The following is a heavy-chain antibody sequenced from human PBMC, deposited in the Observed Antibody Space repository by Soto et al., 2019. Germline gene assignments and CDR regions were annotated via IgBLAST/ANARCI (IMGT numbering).Heavy chain of an antibody. Sequence: LRLSCAASGFTFSSYGMHWVRQAPGKGLEWVAVISYDGSNKYYADSVKGRFTISRDNSKNTLYLQMNSLRAEDTAVYYCAKDGKARLSPVAGYNWFDPWGQGTLVTVSS. D-gene: IGHD6-19*01. CDR3: AKDGKARLSPVAGYNWFDP. CDR2: ISYDGSNK. CDR1: GFTFSSYG. J-gene: IGHJ5*02. V-gene: IGHV3-30*18.